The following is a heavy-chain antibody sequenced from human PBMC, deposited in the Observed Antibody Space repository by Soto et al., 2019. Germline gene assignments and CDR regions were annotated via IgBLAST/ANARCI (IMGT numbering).Heavy chain of an antibody. D-gene: IGHD3-10*02. CDR2: IYWDDDK. J-gene: IGHJ5*02. CDR1: GLSLSTSGEA. CDR3: AHYVSTSPAGWFDP. V-gene: IGHV2-5*02. Sequence: QITLKESGPTLMKPTQTLTLTCTFSGLSLSTSGEAVGWIRQPPGKALEWLALIYWDDDKRYNPTLKTRLTITKDTSKNQVVLTLTTMDPVDTATYYCAHYVSTSPAGWFDPWGQGILVTVSS.